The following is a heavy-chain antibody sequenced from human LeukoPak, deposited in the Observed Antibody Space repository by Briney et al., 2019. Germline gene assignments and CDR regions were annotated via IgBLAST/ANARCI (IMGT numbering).Heavy chain of an antibody. CDR2: IYSGGQT. Sequence: GGSLRLSCAASGFTVSSDYMSWVRQAPGKGLEWVSFIYSGGQTYYADSVKGRFTISRDHSKNTLYLQMNNLRAEDTAVYYCAREGSSYSPWGQGTLVTVSS. V-gene: IGHV3-66*01. D-gene: IGHD1-26*01. J-gene: IGHJ5*02. CDR3: AREGSSYSP. CDR1: GFTVSSDY.